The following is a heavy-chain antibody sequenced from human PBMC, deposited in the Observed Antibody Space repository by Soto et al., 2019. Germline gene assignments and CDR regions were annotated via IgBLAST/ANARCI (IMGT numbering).Heavy chain of an antibody. CDR3: ARDGTDHDAFDI. D-gene: IGHD6-13*01. J-gene: IGHJ3*02. CDR1: GFTFSSYA. CDR2: ISYDGSNK. V-gene: IGHV3-30-3*01. Sequence: GGSLRLSCAASGFTFSSYAMHWVRQAPGKGLEWVAVISYDGSNKYYADSVKGRFTISRDNSKNTLYLQMNSLRAEDTAVYYCARDGTDHDAFDIWGQGPMVTVSS.